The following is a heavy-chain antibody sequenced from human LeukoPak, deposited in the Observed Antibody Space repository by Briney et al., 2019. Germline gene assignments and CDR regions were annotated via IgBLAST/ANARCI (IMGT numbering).Heavy chain of an antibody. CDR2: IYHSGGT. CDR3: ARGEPGILTGYYIGYYYYYGMDV. D-gene: IGHD3-9*01. J-gene: IGHJ6*02. V-gene: IGHV4-4*02. CDR1: GGSISSSNW. Sequence: PSETLSLTCAVSGGSISSSNWWSWVRQPPGKGLEWIGEIYHSGGTNYNPSLKSRVTISVDTSKNQFSLKLSSVTTADTAVYYCARGEPGILTGYYIGYYYYYGMDVWGQGTTVTVSS.